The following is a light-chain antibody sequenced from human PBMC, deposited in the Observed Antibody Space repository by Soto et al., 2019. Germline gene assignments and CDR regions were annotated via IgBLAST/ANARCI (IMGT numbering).Light chain of an antibody. V-gene: IGKV1-33*01. CDR3: QQYNSYLWT. CDR1: QDINKN. CDR2: DAS. J-gene: IGKJ1*01. Sequence: IQMTQSPSSMSASVGARFAITCQASQDINKNLIWYQQKPGKAPKLLIYDASDLETGVPSRFSGSGSGTEFTLTISSLQPDDFATYYCQQYNSYLWTVGQGTKVDIK.